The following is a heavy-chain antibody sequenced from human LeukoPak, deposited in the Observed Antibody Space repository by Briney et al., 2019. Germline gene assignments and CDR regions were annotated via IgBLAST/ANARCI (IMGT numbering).Heavy chain of an antibody. D-gene: IGHD6-19*01. V-gene: IGHV4-34*01. J-gene: IGHJ6*03. CDR3: ARVSGKVAGRTKSYYYYYYMDV. Sequence: PSETLSLTCAVYGGSFSGYYWSWIRQPPGKGLEWIGEINHSGSTNYNPSLKSRVIISVDTSKNQFSLKLSSVTAADTAVYYCARVSGKVAGRTKSYYYYYYMDVWGKGTTVTVSS. CDR1: GGSFSGYY. CDR2: INHSGST.